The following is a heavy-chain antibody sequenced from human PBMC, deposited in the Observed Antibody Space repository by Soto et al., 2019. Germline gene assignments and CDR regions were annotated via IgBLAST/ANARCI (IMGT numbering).Heavy chain of an antibody. CDR3: ASPKIAFYNWFDP. CDR1: GGSISSGGYY. Sequence: PSETLSLTCTVSGGSISSGGYYWSWIRQPPGKGLEWIGYIYYSGSTYYNPSLKSRVTISVDTSKNQFSLKLSSVTAADTAVYYCASPKIAFYNWFDPWGQGTLVTVSS. J-gene: IGHJ5*02. CDR2: IYYSGST. D-gene: IGHD3-3*02. V-gene: IGHV4-30-4*08.